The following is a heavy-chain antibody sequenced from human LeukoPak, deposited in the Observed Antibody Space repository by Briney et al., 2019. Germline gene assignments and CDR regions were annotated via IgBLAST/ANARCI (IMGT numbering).Heavy chain of an antibody. CDR2: INHSGST. D-gene: IGHD1-26*01. Sequence: SETLSLTCAVYGGSFSGYYWSWIRQPPGKGLEWIGEINHSGSTNYNPSLKSRVTISVDTSKNQFSLKLSSVTAADTAVYYCARNSKYSGSYLGTFDYWGQGTLVTVSS. CDR1: GGSFSGYY. J-gene: IGHJ4*02. V-gene: IGHV4-34*01. CDR3: ARNSKYSGSYLGTFDY.